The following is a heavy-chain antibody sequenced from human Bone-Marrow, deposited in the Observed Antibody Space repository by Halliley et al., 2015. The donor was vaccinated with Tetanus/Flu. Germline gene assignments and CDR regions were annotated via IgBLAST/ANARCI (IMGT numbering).Heavy chain of an antibody. J-gene: IGHJ3*02. CDR1: GGSISSSSYY. D-gene: IGHD1-1*01. V-gene: IGHV4-39*01. Sequence: GLVKPSETLSLTCTVSGGSISSSSYYWGWIRQPPGKGLEWIGSIFYSGRTFYNPSLKSRVTKSVDTSKNQFSLKLTSVTAVDTAVYYCARQNIGNNWYIGAFDIWGQGTMVTVSS. CDR2: IFYSGRT. CDR3: ARQNIGNNWYIGAFDI.